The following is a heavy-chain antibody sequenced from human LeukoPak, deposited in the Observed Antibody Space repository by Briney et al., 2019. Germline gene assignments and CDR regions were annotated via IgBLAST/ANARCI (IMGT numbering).Heavy chain of an antibody. J-gene: IGHJ5*02. CDR3: ARSILVRCFDRLWLDP. D-gene: IGHD3-9*01. V-gene: IGHV1-18*01. CDR2: ISAYNGNT. Sequence: ASVKVSCKASGYTFTSYGISWVRQAPGQGLEWMGWISAYNGNTNYAQKLQGRVTMTTDTSTSTAYMELRSLRSDDTAVYYCARSILVRCFDRLWLDPWGQGTLVTVSS. CDR1: GYTFTSYG.